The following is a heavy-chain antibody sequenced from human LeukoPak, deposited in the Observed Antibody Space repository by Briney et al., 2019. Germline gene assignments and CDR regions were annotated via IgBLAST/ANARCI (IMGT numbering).Heavy chain of an antibody. CDR3: ARENIVVVTAIAGFDY. Sequence: PGGSLRLSCAASVVSFSSYAMHWGRQAPGEGLGWGLVISYDGSNKYYADSVKGRFTISRDNSKNTLYLQMNSLRAEDTAVYYCARENIVVVTAIAGFDYWGQGTLVTVSS. CDR1: VVSFSSYA. J-gene: IGHJ4*02. V-gene: IGHV3-30*04. CDR2: ISYDGSNK. D-gene: IGHD2-21*02.